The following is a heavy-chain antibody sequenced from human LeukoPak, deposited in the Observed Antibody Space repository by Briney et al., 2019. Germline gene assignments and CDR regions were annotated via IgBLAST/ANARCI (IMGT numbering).Heavy chain of an antibody. CDR3: ARDGGGKGRYSGYDGFDY. CDR2: ISSSSSYI. D-gene: IGHD5-12*01. J-gene: IGHJ4*02. Sequence: GGSLRLSCAASGFTFSSYSMNWVRQAPGKGLEWVSSISSSSSYIYYADSVKGRFTISRDNAKNSLYLQMNSLRAEDTAVYYFARDGGGKGRYSGYDGFDYWGQGTLVTVSS. V-gene: IGHV3-21*01. CDR1: GFTFSSYS.